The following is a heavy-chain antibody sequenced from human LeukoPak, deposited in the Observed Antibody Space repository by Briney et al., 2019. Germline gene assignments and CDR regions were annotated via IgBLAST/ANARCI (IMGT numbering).Heavy chain of an antibody. Sequence: GGSLRLSCAASGFTFNAFGVNWVRQAPGKGLEWVSYIGTTSGAIYYADSVKGRFTISRDSAKNSLYLQMNSLRAEDTAVYYCARFRTWGDKAFDYWGQGTLVTVSS. J-gene: IGHJ4*02. CDR2: IGTTSGAI. CDR1: GFTFNAFG. CDR3: ARFRTWGDKAFDY. V-gene: IGHV3-48*01. D-gene: IGHD2-21*02.